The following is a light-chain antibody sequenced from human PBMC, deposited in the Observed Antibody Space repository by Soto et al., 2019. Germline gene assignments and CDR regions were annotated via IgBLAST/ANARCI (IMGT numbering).Light chain of an antibody. V-gene: IGKV1-5*01. CDR3: QQYNSYSQT. J-gene: IGKJ1*01. CDR2: DAS. Sequence: DIQMTQYPSTLSASVGDRVTITCRASQSISSWLAWYQQNPGKAPKLLIYDASSLESGVPSRFSGSGSGTEFTLTSSSRQPDDFATYYCQQYNSYSQTFGQGTKVEIK. CDR1: QSISSW.